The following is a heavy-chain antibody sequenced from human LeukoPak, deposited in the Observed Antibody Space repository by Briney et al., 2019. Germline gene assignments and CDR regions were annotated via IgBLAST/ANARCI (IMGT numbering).Heavy chain of an antibody. CDR2: IYPGESDT. V-gene: IGHV5-51*01. CDR3: ARHMSGSSIWYLFDA. D-gene: IGHD6-13*01. J-gene: IGHJ4*02. Sequence: GGSLEISCKGSGCPFTNYWIAWVRLMPGKGLGGMGIIYPGESDTRYSPSFEGQVTFSADKSISTASLKWSSVKAADSAMYYCARHMSGSSIWYLFDAWGQGTLVTVSS. CDR1: GCPFTNYW.